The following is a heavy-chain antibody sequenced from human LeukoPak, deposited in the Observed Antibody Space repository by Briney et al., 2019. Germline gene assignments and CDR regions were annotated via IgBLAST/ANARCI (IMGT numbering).Heavy chain of an antibody. D-gene: IGHD6-6*01. J-gene: IGHJ5*02. V-gene: IGHV4-59*13. CDR2: VYYSGTT. CDR3: VRDSGAAARFNL. CDR1: GGSISSYY. Sequence: SETLSLTFTISGGSISSYYWTWIRQSPGKGLEWIGYVYYSGTTKYNPSLKSRVTISVDTSNNQFSLKLSSVTAADTAVYYCVRDSGAAARFNLWGQGALVTVSS.